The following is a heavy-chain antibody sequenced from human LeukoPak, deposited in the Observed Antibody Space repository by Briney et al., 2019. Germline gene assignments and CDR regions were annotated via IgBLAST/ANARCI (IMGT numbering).Heavy chain of an antibody. J-gene: IGHJ4*02. CDR3: AREAPSTCYFDY. Sequence: ASVKVSCKASGDTFTSYYIHWVRQAPGQGLEWMGIINPSGNITTYIQKFQGRVIMPSDASSSTVYMELSSLTSEDTAVYYCAREAPSTCYFDYWGQGNLVTVSS. CDR2: INPSGNIT. D-gene: IGHD2-2*01. V-gene: IGHV1-46*01. CDR1: GDTFTSYY.